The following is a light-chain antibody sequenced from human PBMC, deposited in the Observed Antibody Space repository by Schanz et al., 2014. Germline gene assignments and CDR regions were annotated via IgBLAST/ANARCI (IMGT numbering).Light chain of an antibody. CDR2: GDT. CDR3: ASWDDSLYARV. V-gene: IGLV1-40*01. J-gene: IGLJ3*02. CDR1: SSNIGAGYD. Sequence: QSVLTQPPSVSGAPGQRVTISCTGSSSNIGAGYDVHWYQQLPGTAPKLLIHGDTNRPSGVPDRFSGSKSGTSASLAITGLQAADEADYYCASWDDSLYARVFGGGTKLTVL.